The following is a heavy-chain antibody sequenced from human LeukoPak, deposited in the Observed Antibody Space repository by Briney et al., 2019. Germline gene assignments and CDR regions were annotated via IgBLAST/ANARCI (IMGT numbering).Heavy chain of an antibody. CDR2: INPNSGGT. Sequence: ASVKVSCKASGYTFTGYYMHWVRQAPGQGLVWMGWINPNSGGTNYAQKFQGRVTMTRDTSISTAYMELNRLRSDDTAVYYCARGGEVAVAGNALDSWGQGTLVTISS. V-gene: IGHV1-2*02. CDR1: GYTFTGYY. CDR3: ARGGEVAVAGNALDS. J-gene: IGHJ4*02. D-gene: IGHD6-19*01.